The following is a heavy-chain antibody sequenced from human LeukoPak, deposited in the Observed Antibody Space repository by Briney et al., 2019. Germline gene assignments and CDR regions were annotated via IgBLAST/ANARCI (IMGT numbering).Heavy chain of an antibody. CDR1: GGSISSGDYY. CDR2: IYYSGST. J-gene: IGHJ5*02. Sequence: SETLSLTCTVSGGSISSGDYYWSWIRQPPGKGLEWIGYIYYSGSTYYNPSLKSRVTISVDTSKNQFSLKLSSVTAADTAVYYCARTLWFGEPTSGNWFDPWGQGTLVTVSS. D-gene: IGHD3-10*01. CDR3: ARTLWFGEPTSGNWFDP. V-gene: IGHV4-30-4*01.